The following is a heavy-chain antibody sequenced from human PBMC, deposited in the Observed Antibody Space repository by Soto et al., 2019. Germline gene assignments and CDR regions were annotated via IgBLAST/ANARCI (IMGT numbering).Heavy chain of an antibody. CDR2: IIPILGPA. Sequence: QVHLVQSGAEVKKPGSSFNVSCKVSGGTSNTFAVSWVRQAPGQGFEWLGGIIPILGPAFYAQKFQGRVTITADKSTSTAYLELTSLTSEDTAVYYCARAAKRYFDYWGQGTLVTVSS. CDR3: ARAAKRYFDY. CDR1: GGTSNTFA. V-gene: IGHV1-69*06. J-gene: IGHJ4*02.